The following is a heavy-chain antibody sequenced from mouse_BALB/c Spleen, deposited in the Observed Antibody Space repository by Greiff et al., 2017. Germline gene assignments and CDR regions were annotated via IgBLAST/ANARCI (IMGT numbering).Heavy chain of an antibody. J-gene: IGHJ4*01. CDR2: INPYNGDT. D-gene: IGHD2-4*01. V-gene: IGHV1-20*02. Sequence: EVKLMESGPELVKPGASVKISCKASGYSFTGYFMNWVMQSHGKSLEWIGRINPYNGDTFYNQKFKGKATLTVDKSSSTAHMELRSLASEDSAVYYCARSMITTDAMDYWGQGTSVTVSS. CDR1: GYSFTGYF. CDR3: ARSMITTDAMDY.